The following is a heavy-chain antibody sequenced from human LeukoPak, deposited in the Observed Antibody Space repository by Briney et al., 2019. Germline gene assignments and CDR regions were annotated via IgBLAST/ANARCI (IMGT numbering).Heavy chain of an antibody. D-gene: IGHD5-18*01. J-gene: IGHJ2*01. CDR2: IYTSGST. Sequence: SETLSLTCTVSGGSISSYYWSWIRQPAGKGLEWIGRIYTSGSTNYNPSLKSRVTMSVDTSKNQFSLKLSSVTAADTAVYYCAIRRRGYSYGFTYWYFDLWGRGTLVTVSS. CDR1: GGSISSYY. CDR3: AIRRRGYSYGFTYWYFDL. V-gene: IGHV4-4*07.